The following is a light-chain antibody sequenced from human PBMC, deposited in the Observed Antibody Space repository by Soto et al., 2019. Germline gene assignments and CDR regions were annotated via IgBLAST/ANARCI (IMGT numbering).Light chain of an antibody. CDR2: DAS. V-gene: IGKV3-11*01. CDR3: QQRSTWPPT. J-gene: IGKJ5*01. Sequence: EIVLTQSPATLSLSPGERATLSCRASQSVSPYLAWYQQKPGQAPRLLIYDASNRATGIPARFSGSGSGTDFTLTISSLEPEDFALYYCQQRSTWPPTFGQGTRLEIK. CDR1: QSVSPY.